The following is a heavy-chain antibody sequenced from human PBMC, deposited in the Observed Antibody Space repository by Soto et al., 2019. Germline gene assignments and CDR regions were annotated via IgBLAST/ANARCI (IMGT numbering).Heavy chain of an antibody. CDR1: GGSISSYY. CDR3: ARGGLPGGNYDYFDY. V-gene: IGHV4-59*01. D-gene: IGHD1-26*01. Sequence: SETLSLTCTVSGGSISSYYWSWIRQSPGKGLEWIGYIVYSGSANYNPSLKSRVAMSVDTSKNQFSLKLRAVTAADTAVYYCARGGLPGGNYDYFDYWGQGTLVIVSS. CDR2: IVYSGSA. J-gene: IGHJ4*02.